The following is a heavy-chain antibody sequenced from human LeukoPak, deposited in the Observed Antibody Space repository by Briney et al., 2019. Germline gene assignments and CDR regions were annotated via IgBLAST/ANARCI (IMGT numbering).Heavy chain of an antibody. CDR3: ARDRAREYLIYY. J-gene: IGHJ4*02. CDR2: ISSSSSYI. Sequence: GGSLRLSCAASGFTFSSYSMNWVRQAPGKGLEWVSSISSSSSYIYYADSVKGRFTISRDNSKNTLYLQMNSLRAEDTAVYYCARDRAREYLIYYWGQGTLVTVSS. D-gene: IGHD2-2*01. V-gene: IGHV3-21*01. CDR1: GFTFSSYS.